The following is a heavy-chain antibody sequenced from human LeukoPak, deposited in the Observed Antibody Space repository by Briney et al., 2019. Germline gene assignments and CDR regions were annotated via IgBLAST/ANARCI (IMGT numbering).Heavy chain of an antibody. Sequence: GGSLRLSCAASGFTFSDYWMSWVRQAPGKGLEWVANIKRDGSEKYYVDSVKGRFTISRDNAKNTLYLQMNTLRVEDTAVYYCARAGWYRWDYWGQGTLVTVSS. V-gene: IGHV3-7*04. CDR2: IKRDGSEK. CDR3: ARAGWYRWDY. D-gene: IGHD6-19*01. CDR1: GFTFSDYW. J-gene: IGHJ4*02.